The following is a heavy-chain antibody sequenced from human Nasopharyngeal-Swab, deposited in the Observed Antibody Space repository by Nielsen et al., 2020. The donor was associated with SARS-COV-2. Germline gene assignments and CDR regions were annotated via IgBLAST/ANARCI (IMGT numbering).Heavy chain of an antibody. D-gene: IGHD2-15*01. V-gene: IGHV5-51*01. CDR1: GYSFTNYW. J-gene: IGHJ4*02. CDR2: IYPGDADT. Sequence: GESLKISCKASGYSFTNYWIGWVRQTPGKGLEWMAIIYPGDADTRYSPSFQGQVTISADNSISTTHLQWSSLQASDTAMYFCTRLGHCSGGSCYALGPDYWGQGTQVTVSS. CDR3: TRLGHCSGGSCYALGPDY.